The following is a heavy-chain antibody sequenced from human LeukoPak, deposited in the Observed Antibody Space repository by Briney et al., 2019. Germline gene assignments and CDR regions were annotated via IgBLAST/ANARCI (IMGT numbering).Heavy chain of an antibody. CDR2: INHSGST. J-gene: IGHJ4*02. V-gene: IGHV4-34*01. CDR3: AQYGGNPRVDY. Sequence: SETLSLTCAVYGGSFSGYYWSWIRQPPGKGLEWIGEINHSGSTNYNPSLKSRVTISVDTSKNQFSLKLSSVTAADTAVYYCAQYGGNPRVDYWGQGTLVTVSS. CDR1: GGSFSGYY. D-gene: IGHD4-23*01.